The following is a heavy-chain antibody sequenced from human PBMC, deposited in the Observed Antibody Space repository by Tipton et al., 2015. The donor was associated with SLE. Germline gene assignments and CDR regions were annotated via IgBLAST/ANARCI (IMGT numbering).Heavy chain of an antibody. Sequence: SLRLSCAASGFTFSSYGMHWVRQAPGKGLEWVAFIRYDGSDKYYADSVKGQFSISRDNSKNSLYLQMNSLRAEDTALYYCAKGGLWSGSDGNYFDYWGQGTLVTVSS. CDR2: IRYDGSDK. CDR3: AKGGLWSGSDGNYFDY. CDR1: GFTFSSYG. D-gene: IGHD3-3*01. J-gene: IGHJ4*02. V-gene: IGHV3-30*02.